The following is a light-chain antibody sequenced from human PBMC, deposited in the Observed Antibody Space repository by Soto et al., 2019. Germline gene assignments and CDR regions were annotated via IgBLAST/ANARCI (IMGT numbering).Light chain of an antibody. J-gene: IGKJ4*01. V-gene: IGKV3-20*01. CDR2: GAS. CDR1: QSVSSSY. CDR3: QQYGSSPLT. Sequence: EIVLTQSPGTLSLPPGERASLPCRASQSVSSSYLAWYQQKPGQAPRLLIYGASSRATGIPDRFSGSGSGTDFTLTISRLELEDFAVYYCQQYGSSPLTFGGGSKVEIK.